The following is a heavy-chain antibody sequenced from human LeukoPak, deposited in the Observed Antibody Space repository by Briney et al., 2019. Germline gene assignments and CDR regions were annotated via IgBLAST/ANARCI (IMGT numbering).Heavy chain of an antibody. CDR3: ARDSGRRTVDY. CDR1: GFTFSSYW. V-gene: IGHV3-7*03. Sequence: GGSLRLSCAASGFTFSSYWMSWVRQAPGKGPEWVANIKEDGSEIYYVDSVEGRFTVSRDNAKTSLHLQMNSPRAEDTAVYYCARDSGRRTVDYWGQGTLVTVSS. D-gene: IGHD6-19*01. J-gene: IGHJ4*02. CDR2: IKEDGSEI.